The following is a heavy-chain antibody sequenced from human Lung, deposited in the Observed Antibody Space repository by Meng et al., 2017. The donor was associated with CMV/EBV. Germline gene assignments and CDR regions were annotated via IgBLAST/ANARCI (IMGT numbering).Heavy chain of an antibody. J-gene: IGHJ4*02. CDR2: INQDGSEK. CDR3: ARDTGWDLHPYYFDY. CDR1: GFTFSSYW. Sequence: GGSLRLSCAASGFTFSSYWMSWVRQAPGKGLEWVANINQDGSEKYYVDSVEGRFTISRDNAKDSLYLQMNSLRAEDTAIYYCARDTGWDLHPYYFDYWGQGTLVTVSS. V-gene: IGHV3-7*01. D-gene: IGHD3-16*01.